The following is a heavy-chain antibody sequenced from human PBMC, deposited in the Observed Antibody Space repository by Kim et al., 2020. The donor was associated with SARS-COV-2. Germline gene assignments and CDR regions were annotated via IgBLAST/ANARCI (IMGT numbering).Heavy chain of an antibody. V-gene: IGHV3-30*18. J-gene: IGHJ5*02. CDR3: AKDLDGANWFDP. D-gene: IGHD1-26*01. CDR2: ISYDGSNK. CDR1: GFTFSSYG. Sequence: GGSLRLSCAASGFTFSSYGMHWVRQAPGKGLEWVAVISYDGSNKYYADSVKGRFTISRDNSKNTLYLQMNSLRAEDTAVYYCAKDLDGANWFDPWGQGTL.